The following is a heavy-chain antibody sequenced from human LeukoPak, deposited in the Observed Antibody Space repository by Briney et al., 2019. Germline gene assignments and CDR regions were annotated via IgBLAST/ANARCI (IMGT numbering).Heavy chain of an antibody. Sequence: GGSLRLSCAASGFTFSSYAMSWVRQAPGKGLEWVSAISGSGGSTYYADSVKGRFTISRDNSKNTLYLQMNSLRAEDTAVYYCAKDVYDFWSGYGVFDYWGQGTLVTVSS. CDR1: GFTFSSYA. D-gene: IGHD3-3*01. CDR3: AKDVYDFWSGYGVFDY. J-gene: IGHJ4*02. V-gene: IGHV3-23*01. CDR2: ISGSGGST.